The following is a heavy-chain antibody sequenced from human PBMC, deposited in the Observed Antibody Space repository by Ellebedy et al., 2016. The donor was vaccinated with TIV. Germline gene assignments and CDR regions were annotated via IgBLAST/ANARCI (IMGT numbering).Heavy chain of an antibody. CDR2: VHFNGNT. J-gene: IGHJ4*02. Sequence: MPSETLSLTCAVSGGSIASYYWSWLRQTPGKGLEWIGFVHFNGNTNSNPSLKSRVTISLDASKNQFSLELSSVTAADTAVYYCAGAVVGYCSGGSCSYYDYWGQGTLVTVSS. V-gene: IGHV4-4*09. CDR3: AGAVVGYCSGGSCSYYDY. CDR1: GGSIASYY. D-gene: IGHD2-15*01.